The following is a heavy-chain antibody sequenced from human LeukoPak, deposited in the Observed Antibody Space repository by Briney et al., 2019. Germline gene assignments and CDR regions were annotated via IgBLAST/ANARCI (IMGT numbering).Heavy chain of an antibody. D-gene: IGHD3-10*01. J-gene: IGHJ1*01. CDR3: ARTYGSGPAEYFQH. CDR2: IYYSGST. Sequence: TSETLSLTCTVSGGSISSYYWSWIRQPPGKGLEWIGYIYYSGSTNYNPSLKSRVTISVDTSKNQFSLKLSSVTAADTAVYYCARTYGSGPAEYFQHWGQGTLVTVSS. V-gene: IGHV4-59*12. CDR1: GGSISSYY.